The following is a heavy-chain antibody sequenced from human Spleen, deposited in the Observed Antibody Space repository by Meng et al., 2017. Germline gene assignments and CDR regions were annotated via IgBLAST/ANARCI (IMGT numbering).Heavy chain of an antibody. CDR1: GDSISNSNYW. V-gene: IGHV4-39*07. D-gene: IGHD2-2*02. Sequence: SETLSLTCTVSGDSISNSNYWWVWIRQPPGKGLEWIGNIYYSGTASYNPSLRSRATISVDTSKNQFSLKLTSVTAADTAVYYCARALYLSDFDYWGQGTLVTVSS. CDR3: ARALYLSDFDY. CDR2: IYYSGTA. J-gene: IGHJ4*02.